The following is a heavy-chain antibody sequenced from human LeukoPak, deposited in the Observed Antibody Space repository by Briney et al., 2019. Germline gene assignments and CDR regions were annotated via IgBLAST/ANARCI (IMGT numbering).Heavy chain of an antibody. CDR3: ARGGQLERDAYGMDV. V-gene: IGHV3-33*01. Sequence: GGSLRLSCAASGFTFSSYGMHWVRQAPGKGLEWVAVIWYDGSNKYYADSVKGRFTISRDNSKNTLYLQMNSLRAGDTAVYYCARGGQLERDAYGMDVWGQGTTVTVSS. CDR2: IWYDGSNK. D-gene: IGHD1-1*01. CDR1: GFTFSSYG. J-gene: IGHJ6*02.